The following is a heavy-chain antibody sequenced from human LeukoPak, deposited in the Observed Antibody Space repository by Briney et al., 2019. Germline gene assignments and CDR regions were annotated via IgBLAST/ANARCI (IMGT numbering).Heavy chain of an antibody. CDR2: ISGSGGST. J-gene: IGHJ4*02. D-gene: IGHD1-26*01. CDR1: GITFSSYA. V-gene: IGHV3-23*01. Sequence: GGSLRLSCAASGITFSSYAMSWVRQAPGKGLEWVSTISGSGGSTYYADSVKGRFTISRDNSKNTLYLQMNSLKTEDTAVYHCTTQPVEATDPYYFDYWGLGTLVTVSS. CDR3: TTQPVEATDPYYFDY.